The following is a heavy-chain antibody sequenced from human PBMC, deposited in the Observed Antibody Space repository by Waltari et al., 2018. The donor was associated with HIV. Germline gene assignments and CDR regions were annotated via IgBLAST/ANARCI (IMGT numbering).Heavy chain of an antibody. CDR2: IYYSGST. CDR1: GGSISSYY. CDR3: AREMATGFFDY. V-gene: IGHV4-59*01. D-gene: IGHD5-12*01. J-gene: IGHJ4*02. Sequence: QVQLQESGPGLVKPSETLSLTCTVSGGSISSYYWSWIRQPPGKGLEWIGYIYYSGSTNYNPSPKSRVTISVDTSKNQFSLKLSSVTAADTAVYYCAREMATGFFDYWGQGTLVTVSS.